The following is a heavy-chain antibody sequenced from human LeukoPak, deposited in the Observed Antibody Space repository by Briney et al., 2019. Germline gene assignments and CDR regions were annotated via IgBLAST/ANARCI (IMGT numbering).Heavy chain of an antibody. Sequence: GGSLRLSCAASGFTFGNSWVHWVRQAPGKGLVWVSLINADGSTATYADSVKGRFTISRDNARNTLSLQMNSLTIEDTAVYYCVVVVEPPDSDGFDVWGQGTTITVSS. J-gene: IGHJ3*01. CDR2: INADGSTA. D-gene: IGHD1-14*01. CDR1: GFTFGNSW. V-gene: IGHV3-74*01. CDR3: VVVVEPPDSDGFDV.